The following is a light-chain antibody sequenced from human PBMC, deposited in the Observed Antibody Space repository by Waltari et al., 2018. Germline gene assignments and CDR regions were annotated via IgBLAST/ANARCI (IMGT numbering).Light chain of an antibody. J-gene: IGLJ1*01. CDR2: GDD. CDR1: SSNIGSKT. CDR3: GAWDDSLNGYV. V-gene: IGLV1-44*01. Sequence: QSVLTQPPSASGTPGQRVTISCSGSSSNIGSKTVSWYHQLPGTAPKLLIYGDDQRPSGVPDRLSASKSGTSASLSISNLQSEDEADYYCGAWDDSLNGYVFGSGTKVNVL.